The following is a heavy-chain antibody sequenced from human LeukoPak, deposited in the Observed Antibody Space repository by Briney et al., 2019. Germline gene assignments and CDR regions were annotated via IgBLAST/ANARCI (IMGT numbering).Heavy chain of an antibody. Sequence: GGSLRLSCEASEFTFSSYSMNWVRQAPGKGLEWVSYISSSSSTIYYAESVKGRFTISRDNAKKSLYLQMNSLRVEDTAVYYCARSRGNSGSYPLDYWGQGTLVTVSS. CDR3: ARSRGNSGSYPLDY. CDR2: ISSSSSTI. D-gene: IGHD1-26*01. V-gene: IGHV3-48*01. CDR1: EFTFSSYS. J-gene: IGHJ4*02.